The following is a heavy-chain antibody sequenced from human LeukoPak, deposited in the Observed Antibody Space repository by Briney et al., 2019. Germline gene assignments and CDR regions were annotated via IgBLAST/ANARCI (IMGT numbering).Heavy chain of an antibody. CDR2: INPNSGGT. J-gene: IGHJ3*02. CDR3: ARELAGDAFDI. CDR1: VYTFTGYY. D-gene: IGHD2-21*01. Sequence: ASVKVSCKSSVYTFTGYYMHWVRQAPGQGLEWMGWINPNSGGTNYAQKFQGRVTMTRDTSISTAYMELSRLSSDDTAVYYCARELAGDAFDIWGQGTMVTVSS. V-gene: IGHV1-2*02.